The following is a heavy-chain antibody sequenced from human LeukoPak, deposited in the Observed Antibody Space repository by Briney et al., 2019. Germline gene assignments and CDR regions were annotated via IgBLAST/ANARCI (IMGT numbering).Heavy chain of an antibody. D-gene: IGHD2-8*01. V-gene: IGHV1-2*02. CDR2: INPNSGGT. CDR1: GYTFTGYY. CDR3: ARALGYCTNGVCYCGNY. J-gene: IGHJ4*02. Sequence: ASVKVSCKASGYTFTGYYMHWVRQAPGRGLEWMGWINPNSGGTNYAQKFQGRVTMTRDTSISTAYMELSRLRSDDTAVYYCARALGYCTNGVCYCGNYWGQGTLVTVSS.